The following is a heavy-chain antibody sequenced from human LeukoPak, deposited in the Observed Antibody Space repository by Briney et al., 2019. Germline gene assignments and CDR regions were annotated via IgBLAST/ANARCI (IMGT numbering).Heavy chain of an antibody. Sequence: GGSLRLSCAASGFTFSSYAMTWVRQAPGKGLEWVSGISGSGGSTYYADSVKGRFTISRDNSKNTLYLQMNSLRAEDTALYYCAKDGGATALREIFDYWGQGTLVTVSS. CDR2: ISGSGGST. CDR3: AKDGGATALREIFDY. J-gene: IGHJ4*02. V-gene: IGHV3-23*01. D-gene: IGHD2-15*01. CDR1: GFTFSSYA.